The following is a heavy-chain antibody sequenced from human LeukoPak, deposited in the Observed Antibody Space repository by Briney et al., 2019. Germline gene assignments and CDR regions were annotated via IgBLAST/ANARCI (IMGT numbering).Heavy chain of an antibody. Sequence: GGSLRLSCAVSGFIFRSYEMNWVRQAPGKGLEWLSYISSSGSTIYYADSVKGRFTISRDNAKNSLYLQMNSLRAEDTAVYYCARVESYYYYYMDVWGKGTTVTVSS. D-gene: IGHD5-24*01. J-gene: IGHJ6*03. CDR3: ARVESYYYYYMDV. CDR2: ISSSGSTI. V-gene: IGHV3-48*03. CDR1: GFIFRSYE.